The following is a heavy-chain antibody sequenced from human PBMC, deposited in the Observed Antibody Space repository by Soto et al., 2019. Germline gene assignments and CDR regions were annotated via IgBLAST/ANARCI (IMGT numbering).Heavy chain of an antibody. V-gene: IGHV2-5*01. Sequence: SGPTLVNPTQTLTLTCTFSGFSLSTSGVGVGWIRQPPGKALEWLALIYWNDDKRYSPSLKSRLTITKDTSKNQVVLTMTNMDPVDTATYYCANRQGRLLWFGELYWFDPWGQGTLVTVSS. D-gene: IGHD3-10*01. CDR1: GFSLSTSGVG. CDR3: ANRQGRLLWFGELYWFDP. J-gene: IGHJ5*02. CDR2: IYWNDDK.